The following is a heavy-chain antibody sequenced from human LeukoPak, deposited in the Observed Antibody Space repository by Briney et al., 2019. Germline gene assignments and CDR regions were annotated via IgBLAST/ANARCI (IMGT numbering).Heavy chain of an antibody. V-gene: IGHV4-34*01. CDR1: GGSFSGYY. CDR2: INHSGST. D-gene: IGHD3-10*01. Sequence: PSETLSLTCAVYGGSFSGYYWSWIRQPPGKGLEWIGEINHSGSTYYNPSLKSRVTISVDTSKNQFSLKLSSVTAADTAVYYCASSFRFGELLYSKYYMDVWGKGTTVTVSS. CDR3: ASSFRFGELLYSKYYMDV. J-gene: IGHJ6*03.